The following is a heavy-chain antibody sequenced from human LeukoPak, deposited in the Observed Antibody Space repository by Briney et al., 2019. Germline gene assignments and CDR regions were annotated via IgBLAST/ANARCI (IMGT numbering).Heavy chain of an antibody. D-gene: IGHD3-22*01. J-gene: IGHJ5*02. CDR2: ISAYNGNT. CDR3: ARAEESYYYDSSGPNWFDP. CDR1: GYTFTSYG. Sequence: ASVKVSCKASGYTFTSYGISWVRQAPGQGLEWMGWISAYNGNTNYAQKLQGRVTVTTDTSTSTAYMELRSLRSDDTAVYYCARAEESYYYDSSGPNWFDPWGQGTLVTVSS. V-gene: IGHV1-18*01.